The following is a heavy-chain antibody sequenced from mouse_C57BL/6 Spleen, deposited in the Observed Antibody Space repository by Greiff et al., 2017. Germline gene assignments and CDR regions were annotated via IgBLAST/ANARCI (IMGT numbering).Heavy chain of an antibody. V-gene: IGHV3-6*01. Sequence: EVQLVESGPGLVKPSQSLSLTCSVTGYSITSGYYWNWIRQFPGNKLEWMGYISYDGSNNYNPSLKNRISITRDTSKNQFFLKLNSVTTEDTATYYCARGVGAMDYWGQGTSVTVSS. CDR1: GYSITSGYY. D-gene: IGHD3-1*01. CDR3: ARGVGAMDY. CDR2: ISYDGSN. J-gene: IGHJ4*01.